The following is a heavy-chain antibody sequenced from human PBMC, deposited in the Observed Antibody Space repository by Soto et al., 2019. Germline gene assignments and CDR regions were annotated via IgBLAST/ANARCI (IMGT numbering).Heavy chain of an antibody. CDR3: ARSVYSTSSWVWFDP. J-gene: IGHJ5*02. CDR2: SFSNGER. D-gene: IGHD6-6*01. V-gene: IGHV2-26*01. CDR1: GFSLSDATMG. Sequence: QVTLKESGPVLVKPTETLTLTCSVSGFSLSDATMGVSWIRQPPGKALEWLAHSFSNGERSYSASLRSRLTISKDTSKSQVVLTMTNVDPVDTATYYCARSVYSTSSWVWFDPWGQGTLVTVSS.